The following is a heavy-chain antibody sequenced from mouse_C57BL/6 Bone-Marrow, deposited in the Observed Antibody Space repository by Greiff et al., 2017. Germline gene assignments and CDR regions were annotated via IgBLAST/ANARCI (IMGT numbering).Heavy chain of an antibody. CDR3: ARSTTVVAREFAY. CDR1: GFTFSDYG. J-gene: IGHJ3*01. D-gene: IGHD1-1*01. CDR2: ISSGSSTI. Sequence: EVQLVESGGGLVKPGGSLKLSCAASGFTFSDYGMHWVRQAPEKGLEWVAYISSGSSTIYYADTVKGRFTISRDNAKNTLFLQMTSLRSEDTAMYYCARSTTVVAREFAYWGQGTLVTVSA. V-gene: IGHV5-17*01.